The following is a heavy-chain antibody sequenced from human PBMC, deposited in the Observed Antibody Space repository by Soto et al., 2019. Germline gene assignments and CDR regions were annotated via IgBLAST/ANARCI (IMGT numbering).Heavy chain of an antibody. D-gene: IGHD6-6*01. CDR1: GGSISDFY. CDR3: ARVGGLAARTFDY. Sequence: SETLSLTCTVSGGSISDFYWSWIRQPPGKGLEWIGYIYYSGSTNYNPSLKSRVTISVDTSKNQFSLNLRSMSPADTAVYYCARVGGLAARTFDYWGPGTLVTVSS. J-gene: IGHJ4*02. V-gene: IGHV4-59*01. CDR2: IYYSGST.